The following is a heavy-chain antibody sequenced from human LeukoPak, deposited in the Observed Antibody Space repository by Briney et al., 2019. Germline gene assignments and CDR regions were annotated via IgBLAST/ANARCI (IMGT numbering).Heavy chain of an antibody. J-gene: IGHJ5*02. CDR3: SGHRVDYAWGSYRRNTNWFDP. Sequence: SETLSLTCAVYGGSFSGYYWSWVRQPQGKGLEWIGEINNSGSTNYNTTLKSRVPISVDTSKNQFSLTLSYVHAAAPALYYFSGHRVDYAWGSYRRNTNWFDPWRQGPRVTVSS. CDR1: GGSFSGYY. D-gene: IGHD3-16*02. CDR2: INNSGST. V-gene: IGHV4-34*01.